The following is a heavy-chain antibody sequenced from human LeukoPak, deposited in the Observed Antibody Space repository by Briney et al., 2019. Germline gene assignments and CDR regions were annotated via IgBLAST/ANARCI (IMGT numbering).Heavy chain of an antibody. CDR3: ARGRSYSRSFDI. CDR2: IYYSGST. Sequence: SETLSLTCTVSGGSISSSSYYWGWIRQPPGKGLEWIGSIYYSGSTYYNPSLKSRVTISVDTSKNQFSLKLSSVTAADTAVYYCARGRSYSRSFDIWGQGTMVTVSS. V-gene: IGHV4-39*07. J-gene: IGHJ3*02. D-gene: IGHD1-26*01. CDR1: GGSISSSSYY.